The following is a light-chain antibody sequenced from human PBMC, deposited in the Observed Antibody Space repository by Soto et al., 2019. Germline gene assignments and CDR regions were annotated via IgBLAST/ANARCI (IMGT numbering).Light chain of an antibody. J-gene: IGKJ1*01. CDR2: GAS. Sequence: EIVLTQSPGTLSLSPGERATLSCTASQSVSSSYLAWYQQKPGQAPRLLIYGASSRATGIPDRFSGSGSGTDFTLTISRLEPEDFAVNYCQQYGSSPRTFGQGTKVDIK. CDR3: QQYGSSPRT. CDR1: QSVSSSY. V-gene: IGKV3-20*01.